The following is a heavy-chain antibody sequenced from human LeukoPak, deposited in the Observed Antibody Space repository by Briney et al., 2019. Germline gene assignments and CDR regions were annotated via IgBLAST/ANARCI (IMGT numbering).Heavy chain of an antibody. CDR2: ISGSGGST. Sequence: PGGSLRLSCAASGFTFSSYAMSWVRQAPGKGLEWDSAISGSGGSTYYADSVKGRFTISRDNSKNTLYLQMNSLRAEDTAVYYCARTSPYYYDSSGYPTLFDYWGQGTLVTVSS. CDR1: GFTFSSYA. CDR3: ARTSPYYYDSSGYPTLFDY. J-gene: IGHJ4*02. V-gene: IGHV3-23*01. D-gene: IGHD3-22*01.